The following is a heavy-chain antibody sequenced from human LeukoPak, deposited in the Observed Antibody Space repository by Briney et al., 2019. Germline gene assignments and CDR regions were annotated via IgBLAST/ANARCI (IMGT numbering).Heavy chain of an antibody. CDR3: ATTTYDSSGSGWWFIDC. D-gene: IGHD3-22*01. J-gene: IGHJ4*02. V-gene: IGHV1-24*01. Sequence: ASVKVSCKVSGYTLTELSMHWVRQAPGKGLEWMGGFDPEDGETIYAQKFQGRVTMTEDTSTDTAYMELSSLRSEDTAVYYCATTTYDSSGSGWWFIDCWGQGTLVTVSS. CDR2: FDPEDGET. CDR1: GYTLTELS.